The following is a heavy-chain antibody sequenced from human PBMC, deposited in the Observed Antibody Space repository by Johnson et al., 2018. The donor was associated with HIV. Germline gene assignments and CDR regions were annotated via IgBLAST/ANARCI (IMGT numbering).Heavy chain of an antibody. V-gene: IGHV3-74*02. D-gene: IGHD2-21*01. CDR3: ARASVVVHFYAFDI. Sequence: VQLVESGGGLVQPGGSLRLSCAASGFTFSTYWMHWVRQAPGKGLVWVSRINSEGSSTTYADSVKGRFTISRDNAKNTLYLQMNSLRAEDTAVYYCARASVVVHFYAFDIWGQGTMVTVSA. CDR1: GFTFSTYW. J-gene: IGHJ3*02. CDR2: INSEGSST.